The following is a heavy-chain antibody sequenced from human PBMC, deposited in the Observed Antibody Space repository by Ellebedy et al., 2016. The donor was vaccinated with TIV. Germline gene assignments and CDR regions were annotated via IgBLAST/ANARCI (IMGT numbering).Heavy chain of an antibody. CDR1: GFSFSNYA. J-gene: IGHJ4*02. V-gene: IGHV3-23*01. CDR3: ARRSSGWSFDY. CDR2: ISGSDGST. Sequence: GESLKISCAASGFSFSNYAMNWVRQAPGKGLELVSVISGSDGSTYYANSVKGRFTISRDNSKDTVYLQMNSLRAEDTAVYYCARRSSGWSFDYWGQGTLVTVSS. D-gene: IGHD3-22*01.